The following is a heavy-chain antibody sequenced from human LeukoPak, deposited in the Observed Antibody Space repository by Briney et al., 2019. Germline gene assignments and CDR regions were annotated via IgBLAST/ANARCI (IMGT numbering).Heavy chain of an antibody. V-gene: IGHV3-48*02. CDR2: ISSGSSTI. J-gene: IGHJ4*02. CDR3: ARDQAEVAGTWEYFDY. CDR1: GFTFSSYS. D-gene: IGHD6-19*01. Sequence: GGSLRLSCAASGFTFSSYSMNWVRQAPGKGLEWVSYISSGSSTIYYADSVKGRFTISRDNAKNSLYLQMNSLRDEDTAVYYCARDQAEVAGTWEYFDYWGQGTLVTVSS.